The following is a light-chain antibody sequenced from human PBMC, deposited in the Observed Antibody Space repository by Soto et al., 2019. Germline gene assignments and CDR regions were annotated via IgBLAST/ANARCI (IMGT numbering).Light chain of an antibody. CDR2: WAS. Sequence: IVMTQSPDSLAVSLGERATINCKSSQRVLYSSSNKNYLAWYQQKPGQPPKLLIYWASTRESVVPDRFSGSGSGTDFTLTISSLQAEDVAVYYCQQYCSSPWTFGQGTKVEIK. V-gene: IGKV4-1*01. CDR1: QRVLYSSSNKNY. CDR3: QQYCSSPWT. J-gene: IGKJ1*01.